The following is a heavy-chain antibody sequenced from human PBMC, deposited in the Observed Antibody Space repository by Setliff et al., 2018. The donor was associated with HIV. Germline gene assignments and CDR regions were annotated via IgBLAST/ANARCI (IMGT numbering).Heavy chain of an antibody. CDR3: ARDLAYCSGGSCYRPFIYYFYYMDV. Sequence: ASVKVSCKASGYTFTGYYMHWVRQAPGQGLEWMGCVIPNSGKTYYAQEFQGRVTMTSDTSINTAYMEVSWLTSDDTAIYYCARDLAYCSGGSCYRPFIYYFYYMDVWGKGATVTVSS. CDR2: VIPNSGKT. CDR1: GYTFTGYY. D-gene: IGHD2-15*01. V-gene: IGHV1-2*02. J-gene: IGHJ6*03.